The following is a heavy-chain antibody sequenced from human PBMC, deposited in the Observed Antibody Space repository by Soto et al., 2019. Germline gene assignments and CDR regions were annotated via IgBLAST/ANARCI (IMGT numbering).Heavy chain of an antibody. Sequence: QLQLQESGPGLVKPSETLSLTCTVSGGSISSSSYYWGWIRQPPGKALEWIGSIYYSGSTYYNPSLQSRVTISVDSSKNQFSLKLSAVTAADTAVYYFDAAVADYWGQGTLVTVSS. V-gene: IGHV4-39*01. CDR1: GGSISSSSYY. J-gene: IGHJ4*02. CDR3: DAAVADY. D-gene: IGHD6-19*01. CDR2: IYYSGST.